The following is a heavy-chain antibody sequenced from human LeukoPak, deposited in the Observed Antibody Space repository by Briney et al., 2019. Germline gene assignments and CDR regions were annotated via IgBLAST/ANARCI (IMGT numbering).Heavy chain of an antibody. CDR3: AKQVSEQWLTPGSG. V-gene: IGHV3-23*01. D-gene: IGHD6-19*01. CDR2: ISGPSSHT. Sequence: PGGSLRLSCVGSGFTLSGFAMIWVRQAPGKGLQWVSAISGPSSHTYYADSVRGRFTISRDNSRNTLYLQMNSLTVEDTAVYYCAKQVSEQWLTPGSGWGQGTLVTVSS. CDR1: GFTLSGFA. J-gene: IGHJ4*02.